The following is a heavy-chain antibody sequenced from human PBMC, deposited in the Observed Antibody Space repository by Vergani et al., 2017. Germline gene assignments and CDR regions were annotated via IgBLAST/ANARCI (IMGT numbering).Heavy chain of an antibody. Sequence: QVQLQESGPGLVKPSQTLSLTCTVSGGSISSGDYYWSWIRQPPGKGLEWIGYIYYSGSTYYNPSLKSRVTISVDTSKNQFSRKLSSVTAADTAVYYCARDKIVVVPAAILVQGPESYYYYYGMDVWGQGTTVTVSS. CDR3: ARDKIVVVPAAILVQGPESYYYYYGMDV. CDR1: GGSISSGDYY. V-gene: IGHV4-30-4*08. D-gene: IGHD2-2*02. CDR2: IYYSGST. J-gene: IGHJ6*02.